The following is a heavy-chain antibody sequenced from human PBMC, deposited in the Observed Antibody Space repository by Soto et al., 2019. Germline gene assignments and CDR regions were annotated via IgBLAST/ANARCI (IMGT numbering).Heavy chain of an antibody. J-gene: IGHJ5*02. CDR1: GFTFSSYG. CDR3: ARDAWLLGFDP. D-gene: IGHD2-2*03. V-gene: IGHV3-33*01. Sequence: QVQLVESGGGVVQPGRSLRLSCAASGFTFSSYGMHWVRQAPGKGLEWVAVIWYDGSNKYYADSVKGRFTISRDNSKNTLYLQMNSLRAEDTAVYYCARDAWLLGFDPWGQGTLVTVSS. CDR2: IWYDGSNK.